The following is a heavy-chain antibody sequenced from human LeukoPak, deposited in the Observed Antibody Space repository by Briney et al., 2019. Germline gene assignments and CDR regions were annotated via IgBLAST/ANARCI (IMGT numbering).Heavy chain of an antibody. J-gene: IGHJ6*04. CDR1: VGSVTSSSYY. CDR3: ARDGTTVSPAV. D-gene: IGHD4-17*01. Sequence: SETLSLTCTVSVGSVTSSSYYWGWIRQPPGKGLEWIGSMYYSGSTYYNPSLKSRVTTSVDTSKNQVSLKLSSVTAADTAVYYCARDGTTVSPAVWGKGTTVTVSS. V-gene: IGHV4-39*07. CDR2: MYYSGST.